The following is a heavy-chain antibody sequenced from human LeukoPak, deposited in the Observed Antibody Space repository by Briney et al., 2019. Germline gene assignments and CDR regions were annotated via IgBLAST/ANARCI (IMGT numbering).Heavy chain of an antibody. V-gene: IGHV3-23*01. CDR3: AKWPEGAMDYFDY. CDR2: ISGDGTRT. Sequence: GGSLRLSCAASGFTFTSYSMSWVRQAPGKGLEWVSAISGDGTRTYYADSVKGRFTISRDNSKNTLYLEMSSLRVEDTAIYYCAKWPEGAMDYFDYWGQGTLVTVSS. CDR1: GFTFTSYS. D-gene: IGHD3-16*01. J-gene: IGHJ4*02.